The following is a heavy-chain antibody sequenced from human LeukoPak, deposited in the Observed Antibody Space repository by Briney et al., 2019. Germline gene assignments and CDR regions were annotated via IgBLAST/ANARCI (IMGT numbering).Heavy chain of an antibody. CDR1: GGSISSSSYY. J-gene: IGHJ6*03. Sequence: SETLSLTCTVSGGSISSSSYYWGWIRQPPGKGLEWIGSIYYSGSTYYNPSLKSRVTISVDTSKNQFPLKLSSVTAADTAVYYCASKGAAMASYYYYYYMDVWGKGTTVTVSS. D-gene: IGHD5-18*01. CDR2: IYYSGST. V-gene: IGHV4-39*06. CDR3: ASKGAAMASYYYYYYMDV.